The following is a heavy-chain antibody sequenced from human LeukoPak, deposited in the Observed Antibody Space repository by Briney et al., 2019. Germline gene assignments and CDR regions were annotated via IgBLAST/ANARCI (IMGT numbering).Heavy chain of an antibody. CDR1: GFTFSSYG. D-gene: IGHD2-8*01. J-gene: IGHJ4*02. Sequence: GRSLRLSCAASGFTFSSYGMHWVRRAPGKGLEWVAVISYDGSNKYYADSVKGRFTISRDNSKNTLYLQMNSLRAEDTAVYYCAKDRVLGDYWGQGTLVTVSS. CDR3: AKDRVLGDY. V-gene: IGHV3-30*18. CDR2: ISYDGSNK.